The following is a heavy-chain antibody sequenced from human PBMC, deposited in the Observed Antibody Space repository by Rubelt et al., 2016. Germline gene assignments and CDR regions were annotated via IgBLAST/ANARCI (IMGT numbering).Heavy chain of an antibody. V-gene: IGHV3-30*18. J-gene: IGHJ4*02. Sequence: VELVESGGGLVQPGGSLRLSCAASGFTFNSCSMRWVRQAPGKGLEWVAVISYDGSNKYYADSVKGRFTISRDNSRNTRFLQMNSLRVEDTAVYYCAKRGDSSWSGFNYWGQGTLVTVSS. CDR3: AKRGDSSWSGFNY. CDR2: ISYDGSNK. D-gene: IGHD6-6*01. CDR1: GFTFNSCS.